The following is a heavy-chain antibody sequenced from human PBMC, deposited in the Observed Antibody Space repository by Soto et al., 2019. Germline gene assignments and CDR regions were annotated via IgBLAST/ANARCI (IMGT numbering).Heavy chain of an antibody. CDR2: SIPIFGPT. J-gene: IGHJ3*02. CDR1: GSTFSSYA. CDR3: AGRLGRHAFDI. Sequence: QVQLVQSGAEVKKPGSSVKVSCKASGSTFSSYAFSWVRQAPGQGLEWVGESIPIFGPTNYAQKFQGSVTIAADEATSTAAMELSSLRSEDTAVYYCAGRLGRHAFDIWGQGTMVTVSS. D-gene: IGHD7-27*01. V-gene: IGHV1-69*12.